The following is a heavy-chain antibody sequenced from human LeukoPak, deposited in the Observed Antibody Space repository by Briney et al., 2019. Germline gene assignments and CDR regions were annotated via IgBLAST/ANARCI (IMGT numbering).Heavy chain of an antibody. CDR2: ITGNGGGT. J-gene: IGHJ4*02. V-gene: IGHV3-23*01. D-gene: IGHD3-22*01. CDR1: GFTIVDYA. CDR3: AKGLYGSSGYHFTL. Sequence: GGSLSLSCAASGFTIVDYAMSWVRQTQGKGLEWVSTITGNGGGTYYADSVKGRFTISRDISKNTLFLQMNSLRADDTAVYFCAKGLYGSSGYHFTLWGQGTLVTVS.